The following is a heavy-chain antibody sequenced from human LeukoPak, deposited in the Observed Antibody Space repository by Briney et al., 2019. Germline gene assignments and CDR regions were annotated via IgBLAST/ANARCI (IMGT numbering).Heavy chain of an antibody. CDR2: IYSGGDA. Sequence: GGSLRLSCAASGFSVSNNYMTWVRQAPGKGLEWVSVIYSGGDAHYADSVKGRFTISRDNSKNTLHLAMNNLRVEDTAVYYCARSFSSGWSDYWGQGTLVAVAS. V-gene: IGHV3-53*01. CDR1: GFSVSNNY. D-gene: IGHD6-19*01. J-gene: IGHJ4*02. CDR3: ARSFSSGWSDY.